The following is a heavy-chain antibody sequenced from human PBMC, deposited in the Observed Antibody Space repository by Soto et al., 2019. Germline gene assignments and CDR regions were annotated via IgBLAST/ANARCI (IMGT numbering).Heavy chain of an antibody. J-gene: IGHJ5*02. CDR2: INPDNGNT. CDR1: GYTFTRYT. D-gene: IGHD2-15*01. CDR3: ARGIATAQLDP. V-gene: IGHV1-3*01. Sequence: ASVKVSCKASGYTFTRYTMNWVRQAPGQRLEWMGWINPDNGNTKSSQQFQDRVIITRDTSASTAYMDLSSLRSEDTAVYYCARGIATAQLDPWGQGTLVTVSS.